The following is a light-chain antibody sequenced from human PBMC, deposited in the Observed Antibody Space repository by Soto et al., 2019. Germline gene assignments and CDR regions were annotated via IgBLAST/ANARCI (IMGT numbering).Light chain of an antibody. J-gene: IGKJ2*01. CDR2: AAS. CDR3: QQSSNLPYT. V-gene: IGKV1-39*01. CDR1: QTISTY. Sequence: DIQMTQSPSSLSASVGDRVTITCRASQTISTYLNWYQQNPGKAPKLPIYAASSLQSGVPSRFSGSGSWTDFTLTISSLQPEDFATYYCQQSSNLPYTFGQGTKLEIK.